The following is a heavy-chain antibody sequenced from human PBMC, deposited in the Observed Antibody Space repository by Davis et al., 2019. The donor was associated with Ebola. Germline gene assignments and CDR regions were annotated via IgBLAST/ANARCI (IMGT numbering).Heavy chain of an antibody. CDR1: GGSFSGYY. CDR3: ARDTTIFGVVLYGMDV. D-gene: IGHD3-3*01. V-gene: IGHV4-34*01. Sequence: GSLRLSCAVYGGSFSGYYWSWIRRPPGKGLEWIGEINHSGSTNYNPSLKSRVTISVDTSKNQFSLKLSSVTAADTAVYYCARDTTIFGVVLYGMDVWGQGTTVTVSS. J-gene: IGHJ6*02. CDR2: INHSGST.